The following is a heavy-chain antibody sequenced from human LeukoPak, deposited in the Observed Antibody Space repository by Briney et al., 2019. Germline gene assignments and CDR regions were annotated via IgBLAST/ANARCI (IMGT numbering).Heavy chain of an antibody. CDR2: ISYDGSNK. V-gene: IGHV3-30*04. CDR1: GFTFSSYA. Sequence: GGSLRLSCAASGFTFSSYAMHWVRQAPGKGLEWVAVISYDGSNKYYADSVKGRFTISRDNSKNTLYLQMNSLRAEDTAVYYCARDAVTMVRGVISNTIDYWGQGTLVTVSS. D-gene: IGHD3-10*01. J-gene: IGHJ4*02. CDR3: ARDAVTMVRGVISNTIDY.